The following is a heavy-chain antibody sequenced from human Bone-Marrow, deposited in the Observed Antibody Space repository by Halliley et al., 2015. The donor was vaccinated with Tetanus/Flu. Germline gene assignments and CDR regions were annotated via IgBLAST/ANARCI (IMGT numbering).Heavy chain of an antibody. Sequence: SLRLSCAASGFTFRSYGMHWVRQAPGKGLEWVAVIWYDGSKEYADSVKGHFTISRDNFNNTLYLQMSSLRAEDTAVYYCARRAYCSSTSCFDAFDIWGQGTMVTVSS. CDR2: IWYDGSKE. D-gene: IGHD2-2*01. CDR1: GFTFRSYG. V-gene: IGHV3-33*01. J-gene: IGHJ3*02. CDR3: ARRAYCSSTSCFDAFDI.